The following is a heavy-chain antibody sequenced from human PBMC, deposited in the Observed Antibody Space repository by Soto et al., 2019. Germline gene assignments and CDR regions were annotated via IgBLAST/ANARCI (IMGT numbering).Heavy chain of an antibody. J-gene: IGHJ5*02. CDR2: IYPTGST. CDR3: APGPSEVVPGAMDT. V-gene: IGHV4-4*07. D-gene: IGHD2-2*01. Sequence: QVQLQESGPGLVKPSETLSLSCTFSGGYFSNCYCNWVRKKAGKGLEGIVCIYPTGSTTYTPTLKSRRTMSVDTSKNPFALRLTSMTAADTAVYYCAPGPSEVVPGAMDTWGQVTLVTVSS. CDR1: GGYFSNCY.